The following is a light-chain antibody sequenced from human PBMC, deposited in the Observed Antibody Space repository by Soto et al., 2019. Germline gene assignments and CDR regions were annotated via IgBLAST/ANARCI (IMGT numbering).Light chain of an antibody. CDR2: AAS. J-gene: IGKJ1*01. V-gene: IGKV1-39*01. CDR1: QSISSY. CDR3: QQSYSTPWT. Sequence: DIQMTQSPSSLSASVGDRVTITCRASQSISSYLNWYQHKPGKAPKLLIYAASSLQSGVPSRFSGRGSGTDFTLTISSLQPEDFETYYCQQSYSTPWTFGQGTKVEIK.